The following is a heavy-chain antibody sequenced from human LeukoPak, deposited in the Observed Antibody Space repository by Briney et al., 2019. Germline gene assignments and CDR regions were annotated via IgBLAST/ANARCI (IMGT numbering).Heavy chain of an antibody. CDR2: IIPIFGTA. V-gene: IGHV1-69*01. D-gene: IGHD4-17*01. CDR1: GGTFSSYA. J-gene: IGHJ6*04. CDR3: ASSSTVTPRSGRYYYYGMDV. Sequence: SVKVSCKASGGTFSSYAISWVRQAPGQGLEWMGGIIPIFGTANYAQKFQGRVTITADESTSTAYMELSSLRSEDTAVYYCASSSTVTPRSGRYYYYGMDVWGKGTTVTVSS.